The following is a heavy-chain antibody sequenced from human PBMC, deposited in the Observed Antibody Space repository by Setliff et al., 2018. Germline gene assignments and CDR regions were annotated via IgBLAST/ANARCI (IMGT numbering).Heavy chain of an antibody. CDR1: GFTFSSYW. V-gene: IGHV3-7*01. CDR3: ARDRLRYFDWLLCTAIDY. D-gene: IGHD3-9*01. J-gene: IGHJ4*02. Sequence: GSLRLSCAASGFTFSSYWMSWVRQAPGKGLEWVANIKQDGSEKYYVDSVKGRFTISRDNAKNSLYLQMNSLRAEDTAVYHCARDRLRYFDWLLCTAIDYWGQGTLVTVS. CDR2: IKQDGSEK.